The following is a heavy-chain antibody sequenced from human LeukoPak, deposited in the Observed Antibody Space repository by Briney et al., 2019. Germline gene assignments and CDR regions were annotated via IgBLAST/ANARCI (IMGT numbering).Heavy chain of an antibody. Sequence: SQTLSLTCAISGDSVSSNSAAWNWIRQSPWRGLEWLGRTYYRSKGYNDYAVSVKSRMTINPDASKNQFSLQLNSVTPEDTAVYYCARDLGVFSVATPFDYWGQGTLVTVSS. CDR1: GDSVSSNSAA. D-gene: IGHD5-12*01. CDR3: ARDLGVFSVATPFDY. V-gene: IGHV6-1*01. J-gene: IGHJ4*02. CDR2: TYYRSKGYN.